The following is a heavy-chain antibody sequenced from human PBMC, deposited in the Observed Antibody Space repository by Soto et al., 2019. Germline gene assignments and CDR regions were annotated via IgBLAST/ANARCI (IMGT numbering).Heavy chain of an antibody. CDR3: TTDLQASGDALACGAGNYCYGGMDG. V-gene: IGHV3-15*01. J-gene: IGHJ6*02. D-gene: IGHD2-21*01. CDR2: IKSQGDGGTR. CDR1: GFGFSNAT. Sequence: PGGSLRLSCAASGFGFSNATRSWVRQAPGKGLQRVGHIKSQGDGGTRDYAAPVKGRFTISTDDSKNTLFLQFNSLKKQNPAVYFCTTDLQASGDALACGAGNYCYGGMDGWGQVTTVIV.